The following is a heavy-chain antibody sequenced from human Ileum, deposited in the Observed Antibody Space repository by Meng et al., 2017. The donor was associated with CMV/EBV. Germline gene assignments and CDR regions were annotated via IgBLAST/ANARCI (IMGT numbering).Heavy chain of an antibody. J-gene: IGHJ4*02. CDR1: GWSFSNYP. D-gene: IGHD5-24*01. V-gene: IGHV3-23*01. CDR2: ISSSGGST. Sequence: GESLKISCVASGWSFSNYPMSWVRQAPGRGLEWVSGISSSGGSTYDADSVKGRSSISRDNSRNTLYLQMNTLRAEDTAVYYCTRGADGYGNFDFWGQGTLVTVSS. CDR3: TRGADGYGNFDF.